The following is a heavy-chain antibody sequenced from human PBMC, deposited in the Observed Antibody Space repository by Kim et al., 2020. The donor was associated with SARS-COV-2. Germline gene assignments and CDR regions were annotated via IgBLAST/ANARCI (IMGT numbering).Heavy chain of an antibody. V-gene: IGHV3-30*04. CDR1: GFTFSSYA. D-gene: IGHD4-17*01. Sequence: GGSQRLSCAASGFTFSSYAMHWVRQAPGKGLEWVAVISYDGSNKYYADSVKGRFTISRDNSKNTLYLQMNSLRAEDTAVYYCARRGEGSYGDYSLDYWGQGTLVTVSS. CDR2: ISYDGSNK. J-gene: IGHJ4*02. CDR3: ARRGEGSYGDYSLDY.